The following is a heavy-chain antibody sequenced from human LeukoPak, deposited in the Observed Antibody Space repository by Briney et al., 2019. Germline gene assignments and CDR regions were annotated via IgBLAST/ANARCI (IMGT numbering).Heavy chain of an antibody. V-gene: IGHV3-7*03. J-gene: IGHJ6*02. CDR1: GFTFSSYG. D-gene: IGHD3-16*01. CDR3: ARGGGLDV. CDR2: INHNGNVN. Sequence: GGSLRLSCATSGFTFSSYGFHWVRQAPIKGLEWVASINHNGNVNYYVDSVKGRFTISRDNAKNSLYLQMSNLRAEDTAVYFCARGGGLDVWGQGATVTVSS.